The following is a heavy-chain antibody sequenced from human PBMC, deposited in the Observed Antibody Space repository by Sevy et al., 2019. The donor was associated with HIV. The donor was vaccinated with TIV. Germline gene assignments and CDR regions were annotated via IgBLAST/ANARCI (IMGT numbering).Heavy chain of an antibody. J-gene: IGHJ3*02. Sequence: APVKVSCKVSGYTLTELSMHWVRQAPGKGLEWMGGFDPEDDETIYAQKFQGRVTMTEDTSTDTAYMELSSLRSEDTAVYYCATKDMITFGGVIVTDAFDIWGQGTMVTVSS. CDR3: ATKDMITFGGVIVTDAFDI. V-gene: IGHV1-24*01. CDR2: FDPEDDET. CDR1: GYTLTELS. D-gene: IGHD3-16*02.